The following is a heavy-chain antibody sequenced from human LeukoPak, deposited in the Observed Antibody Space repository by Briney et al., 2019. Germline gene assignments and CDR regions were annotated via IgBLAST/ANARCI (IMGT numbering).Heavy chain of an antibody. J-gene: IGHJ5*02. D-gene: IGHD2-2*01. CDR2: IYHSGST. CDR3: ARSKCGSTSCYGGNWFDP. CDR1: GYSISTGYY. V-gene: IGHV4-38-2*01. Sequence: SETLSLTCAVSGYSISTGYYWGWIRQPPGKGLEWIGTIYHSGSTYYNPPLKSRVTISVDTSKNQFSLKLSSVTAADTALYYCARSKCGSTSCYGGNWFDPWGQGTLVTVSS.